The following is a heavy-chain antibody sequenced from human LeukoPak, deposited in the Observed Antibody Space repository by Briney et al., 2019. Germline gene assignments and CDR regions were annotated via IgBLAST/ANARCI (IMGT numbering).Heavy chain of an antibody. D-gene: IGHD1-26*01. CDR2: ISYDGSNK. CDR1: GFTFSSYA. J-gene: IGHJ4*02. CDR3: ARGSGSGSYRSEPIDY. Sequence: PGGSLRLSCAASGFTFSSYAMHWVRQAPGKGLEWVAVISYDGSNKYYADSVKGRFTISRDNSKNTLYLQMNSLRAEDTAVYYCARGSGSGSYRSEPIDYWGQGTLVTVSS. V-gene: IGHV3-30-3*01.